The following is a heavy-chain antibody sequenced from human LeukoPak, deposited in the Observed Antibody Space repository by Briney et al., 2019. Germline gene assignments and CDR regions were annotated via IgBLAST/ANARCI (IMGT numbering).Heavy chain of an antibody. V-gene: IGHV3-48*04. D-gene: IGHD3-10*02. CDR2: ISSSGSTI. CDR1: GFTFTSYW. CDR3: AELGITMIGGV. J-gene: IGHJ6*04. Sequence: GGSLRLSCAAFGFTFTSYWMTWVRQAPGKGLEWVSYISSSGSTIYYADSVKGRFTISRDNAKNSLYLQMNSLRAEDTAVYYCAELGITMIGGVWGKGTTVTISS.